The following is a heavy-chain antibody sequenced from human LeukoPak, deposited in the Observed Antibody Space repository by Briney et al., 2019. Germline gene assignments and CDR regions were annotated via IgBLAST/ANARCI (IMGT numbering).Heavy chain of an antibody. CDR1: GGTFSSYA. J-gene: IGHJ4*02. CDR2: FNPENGNT. V-gene: IGHV1-18*01. D-gene: IGHD6-13*01. Sequence: ASVKVSCKASGGTFSSYAISWMRQAPGQGLERMGWFNPENGNTNYAQKVQGRVTMTADTSTSTSYMELRSLRSDDTAVYYCAREHSSSWDQFDYWGQGTLVTVSS. CDR3: AREHSSSWDQFDY.